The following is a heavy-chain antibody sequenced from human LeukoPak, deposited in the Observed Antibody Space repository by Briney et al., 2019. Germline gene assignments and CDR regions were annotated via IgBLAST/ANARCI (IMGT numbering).Heavy chain of an antibody. V-gene: IGHV1-18*01. J-gene: IGHJ4*02. CDR1: GGTFSSYG. D-gene: IGHD3-10*01. Sequence: EASVKVSCKASGGTFSSYGISWVRQAPGQGLEWMAWINAYNGDTNYAQKFQGRVTLTTDTSTSTACMELRSLRSDDTAVYYCARDGSGVWFDYWGQGTLVTVSS. CDR3: ARDGSGVWFDY. CDR2: INAYNGDT.